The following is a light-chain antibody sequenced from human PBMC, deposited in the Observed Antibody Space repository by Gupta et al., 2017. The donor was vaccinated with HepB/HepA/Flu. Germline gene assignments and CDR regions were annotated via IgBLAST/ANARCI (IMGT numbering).Light chain of an antibody. V-gene: IGKV3-20*01. CDR3: QQYCSSPVT. Sequence: EIVLTQSPGTLSLSPGDRATFSCRASQSIRSNWVAWYQQKVGQAPRLLIYGASRRATGISDRFSGSGSGTEFTLTISRLEPEDFAVYYCQQYCSSPVTFGGGTKVEIK. J-gene: IGKJ4*01. CDR2: GAS. CDR1: QSIRSNW.